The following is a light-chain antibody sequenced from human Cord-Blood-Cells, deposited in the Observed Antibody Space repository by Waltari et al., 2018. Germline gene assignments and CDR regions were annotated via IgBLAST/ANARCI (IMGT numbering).Light chain of an antibody. V-gene: IGKV1D-13*01. Sequence: ALPLTESPSALSASIGHRLTITCRASQGISSALAWYQQKPGKAPKLLIYDASSLESGVPSRFSGSGSGTDFTLTISSLQPEDFATYYCQQFNNYPLTFGGGTKVEIK. CDR2: DAS. CDR1: QGISSA. J-gene: IGKJ4*01. CDR3: QQFNNYPLT.